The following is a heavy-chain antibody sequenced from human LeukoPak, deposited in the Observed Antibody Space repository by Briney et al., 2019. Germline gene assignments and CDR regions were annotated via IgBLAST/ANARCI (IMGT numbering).Heavy chain of an antibody. Sequence: PSETLSLTCAVYGGSFSGYYWSWIRQPPGKGLEWIGYIYYSGSTNYNPSLKSRVTISVDTSKNQFSLKLSSVTAADTAVYYCARGTYGDYSVYFDYWGQGTLVTVSS. CDR2: IYYSGST. D-gene: IGHD4-17*01. CDR3: ARGTYGDYSVYFDY. CDR1: GGSFSGYY. J-gene: IGHJ4*02. V-gene: IGHV4-59*01.